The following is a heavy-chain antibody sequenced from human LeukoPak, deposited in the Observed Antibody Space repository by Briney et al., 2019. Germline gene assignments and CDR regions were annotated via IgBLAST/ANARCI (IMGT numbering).Heavy chain of an antibody. CDR3: AREVPSPKVPDAFDI. Sequence: PSETPSLTCAVSGGSISSGGYSWSWIRQPPGKGLEWIGYIYHSGSTYYNPSLKSRVTISVDKSKNQFSLKLSSVTAADTAVYYCAREVPSPKVPDAFDIWGQGTMVTVSS. V-gene: IGHV4-30-2*01. J-gene: IGHJ3*02. CDR2: IYHSGST. CDR1: GGSISSGGYS.